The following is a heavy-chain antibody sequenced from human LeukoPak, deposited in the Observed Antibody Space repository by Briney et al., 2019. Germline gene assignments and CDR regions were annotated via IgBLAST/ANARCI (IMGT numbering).Heavy chain of an antibody. Sequence: ASVKVSCKASGYTFTGYYMHWVRQAPGQGLEWMGWISAYNGNTNYAQKLQGRVTMTTDTSTSTAYMELRSLRSDDSAVYYCARDPPYYDFWSAAYYYYGMDVWGQGTTVTVSS. CDR1: GYTFTGYY. CDR2: ISAYNGNT. D-gene: IGHD3-3*01. CDR3: ARDPPYYDFWSAAYYYYGMDV. J-gene: IGHJ6*02. V-gene: IGHV1-18*04.